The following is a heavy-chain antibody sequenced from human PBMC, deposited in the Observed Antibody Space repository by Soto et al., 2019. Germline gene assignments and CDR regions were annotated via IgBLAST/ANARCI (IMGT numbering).Heavy chain of an antibody. J-gene: IGHJ2*01. CDR1: GFTFSSYG. V-gene: IGHV3-30*18. D-gene: IGHD4-17*01. CDR3: AKAPVDYPLYWYFDL. Sequence: QVQLVESGGGVVQPGRSLRLSCAASGFTFSSYGLHWVRQSPGKGLEWVAIISYDGSNQYYADSVKGRFTISRDNSNNTLYLQMNSLRAEDTAVYYCAKAPVDYPLYWYFDLWGRGTLVTVSS. CDR2: ISYDGSNQ.